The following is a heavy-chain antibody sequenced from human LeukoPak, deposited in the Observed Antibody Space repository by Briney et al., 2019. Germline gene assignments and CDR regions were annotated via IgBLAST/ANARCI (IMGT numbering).Heavy chain of an antibody. CDR3: AIEYSSSSRFQDY. D-gene: IGHD6-6*01. CDR1: GGTFSSYA. CDR2: IIPIIGTA. J-gene: IGHJ4*02. V-gene: IGHV1-69*13. Sequence: ASVKVSCKASGGTFSSYAISWVRQAPGQGLEWMGGIIPIIGTANYAQKFQGRVTITADESTSTAYMELSSLRSEDTAVYYCAIEYSSSSRFQDYWGQGTLVTVSS.